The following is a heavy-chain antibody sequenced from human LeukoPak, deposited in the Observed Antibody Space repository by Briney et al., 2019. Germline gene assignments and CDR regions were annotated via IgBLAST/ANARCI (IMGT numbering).Heavy chain of an antibody. D-gene: IGHD6-19*01. CDR1: GFTFSSYG. CDR3: AKEGGDSSDWYGNDY. Sequence: PGGSLRLSCAASGFTFSSYGMHWVRQAPGKGLECVSAISGDGVSPYYADSVRGRFTISRDNSKNTLYLQMNSLRAEDTAVYYCAKEGGDSSDWYGNDYWGQGTLVTVFS. J-gene: IGHJ4*02. CDR2: ISGDGVSP. V-gene: IGHV3-23*01.